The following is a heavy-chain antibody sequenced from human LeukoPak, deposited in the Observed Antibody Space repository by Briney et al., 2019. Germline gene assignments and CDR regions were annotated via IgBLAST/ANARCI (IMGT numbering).Heavy chain of an antibody. CDR2: INPNSGGT. CDR3: ARAWLRLNPYYDY. Sequence: ASVKVSCKASGYTFTGYYMHWVRQAPGQGLEWMGWINPNSGGTNYAQKFQGRVTMTRDTSISTAYMELSRLRSDDTAVYYCARAWLRLNPYYDYWGQGTLVTVSS. D-gene: IGHD5-12*01. CDR1: GYTFTGYY. J-gene: IGHJ4*02. V-gene: IGHV1-2*02.